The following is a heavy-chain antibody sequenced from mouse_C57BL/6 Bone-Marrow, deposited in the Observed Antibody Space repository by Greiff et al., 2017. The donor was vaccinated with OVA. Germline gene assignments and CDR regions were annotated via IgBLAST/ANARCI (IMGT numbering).Heavy chain of an antibody. CDR3: ARGVYCGSNAMDY. Sequence: EVKLMESGPGLAKPSQTLSLTCSATDYSITSDSWNWIRKFPGNKLEYMGYISYSGSTYYNPSLKSRISITRDTAKNQYYLQLNSVTTEDTATYDCARGVYCGSNAMDYWGQGTSVTVSS. CDR2: ISYSGST. V-gene: IGHV3-8*01. D-gene: IGHD1-1*01. J-gene: IGHJ4*01. CDR1: DYSITSDS.